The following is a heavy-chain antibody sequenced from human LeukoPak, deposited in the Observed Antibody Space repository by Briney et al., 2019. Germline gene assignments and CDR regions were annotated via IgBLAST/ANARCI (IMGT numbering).Heavy chain of an antibody. CDR1: GYSFTNYW. Sequence: LGESLKISCKGSGYSFTNYWIGWVRQLPGKGLEWMGIIYPGDSDNRYSPSFQGQVTISADKSLSTAYLQWSSLKASDTALYYCARRDILTGPPDYWGQGTLVTVSS. CDR2: IYPGDSDN. V-gene: IGHV5-51*01. CDR3: ARRDILTGPPDY. D-gene: IGHD3-9*01. J-gene: IGHJ4*02.